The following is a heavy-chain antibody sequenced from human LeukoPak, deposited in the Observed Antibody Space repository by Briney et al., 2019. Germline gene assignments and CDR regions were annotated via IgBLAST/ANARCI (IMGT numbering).Heavy chain of an antibody. CDR3: ARGKDGVWAFDI. CDR2: INSDGSGT. CDR1: GFTFNNYW. Sequence: GGSLRLSCGASGFTFNNYWMHWVRQAPGMGLVWVSRINSDGSGTTYADSVKGRVTISRDNAKNTLYLQMNSLRAEDAAAYYCARGKDGVWAFDIWGQGTTVTVSS. D-gene: IGHD3-16*01. J-gene: IGHJ3*02. V-gene: IGHV3-74*01.